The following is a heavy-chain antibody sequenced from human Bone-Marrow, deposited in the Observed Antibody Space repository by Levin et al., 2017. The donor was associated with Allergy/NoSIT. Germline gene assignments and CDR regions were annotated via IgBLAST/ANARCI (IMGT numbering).Heavy chain of an antibody. CDR1: GFTVSSNY. Sequence: GESLKISCAASGFTVSSNYMSWVRQAPGKGLEWVSVIYSGGSTYYADSVKGRFTISRDNSKNTLYFQMNSLRGEDTAVYYCAGGPYSGSYYYGMDVWGQGTTVTVSS. CDR3: AGGPYSGSYYYGMDV. D-gene: IGHD1-26*01. J-gene: IGHJ6*02. V-gene: IGHV3-53*01. CDR2: IYSGGST.